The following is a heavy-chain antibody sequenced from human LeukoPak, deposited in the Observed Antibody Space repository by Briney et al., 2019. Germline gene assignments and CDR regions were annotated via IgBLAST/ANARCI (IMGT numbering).Heavy chain of an antibody. V-gene: IGHV3-33*01. CDR1: GFTFSSYG. CDR2: IWYDGSNK. Sequence: GGSLRLSCAASGFTFSSYGMHWVRQAPGKGLEWVAVIWYDGSNKYYADSVKGRFTISRDNSKNTLYLQMNSLRAEDTAVYYCARDRDRVVGATEIDYWGQGTLVTVSS. CDR3: ARDRDRVVGATEIDY. J-gene: IGHJ4*02. D-gene: IGHD1-26*01.